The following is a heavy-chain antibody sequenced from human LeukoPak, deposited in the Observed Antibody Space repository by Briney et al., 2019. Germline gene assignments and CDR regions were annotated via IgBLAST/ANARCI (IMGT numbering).Heavy chain of an antibody. Sequence: ASVKVSCKASGHTFSGYYLHWVRQAPGQGLEWMGWINPNSGGTNYAQKFQGRVTMSRDTSISTAYMERSRLRSDDTAVYYCAREATAVAVNWFDPWGQGTLVTVSS. CDR1: GHTFSGYY. J-gene: IGHJ5*02. V-gene: IGHV1-2*02. D-gene: IGHD6-19*01. CDR2: INPNSGGT. CDR3: AREATAVAVNWFDP.